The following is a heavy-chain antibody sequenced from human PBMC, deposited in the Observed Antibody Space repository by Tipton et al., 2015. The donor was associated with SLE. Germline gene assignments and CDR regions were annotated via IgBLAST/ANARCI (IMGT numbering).Heavy chain of an antibody. J-gene: IGHJ6*02. CDR3: ARDPPSSYYYGMDV. V-gene: IGHV4-34*01. CDR1: GGPLSICY. D-gene: IGHD3-16*01. CDR2: INHSGST. Sequence: TLSLTCAVYGGPLSICYYSWIRQPPGKGLEWIGEINHSGSTNYNPSLKSRVTISVDTSKNQFSLKLSSVTAADTAVYYCARDPPSSYYYGMDVWGQGTTVTVSS.